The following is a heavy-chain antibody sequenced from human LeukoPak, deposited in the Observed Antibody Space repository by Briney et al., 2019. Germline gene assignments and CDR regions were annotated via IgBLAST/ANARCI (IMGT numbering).Heavy chain of an antibody. D-gene: IGHD6-13*01. CDR3: ARTIAQYSNSWLYFYYGLDV. J-gene: IGHJ6*02. V-gene: IGHV3-48*03. Sequence: GGSLRLSCAASGFTFSSYEMNWVRQAPGKGREWVSYISSSGSTIYYADSVKGRFTISRDNAKNSLYLQMNSLRAEDTAVYYCARTIAQYSNSWLYFYYGLDVWGQGTTVTVSS. CDR1: GFTFSSYE. CDR2: ISSSGSTI.